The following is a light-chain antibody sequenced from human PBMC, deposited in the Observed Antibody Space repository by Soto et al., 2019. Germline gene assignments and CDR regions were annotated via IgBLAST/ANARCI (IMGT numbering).Light chain of an antibody. CDR3: HHYYDTAWA. V-gene: IGKV4-1*01. J-gene: IGKJ1*01. CDR1: QSISHSSNNKNK. Sequence: DIVMTQSPDSLAVSLGERATINCKSSQSISHSSNNKNKLAWYQQKPGQPPKLLISWASIRESGVPDRFSGSGSGTDFTLTISSLQAEDVAVYFCHHYYDTAWAFGQGTKVELK. CDR2: WAS.